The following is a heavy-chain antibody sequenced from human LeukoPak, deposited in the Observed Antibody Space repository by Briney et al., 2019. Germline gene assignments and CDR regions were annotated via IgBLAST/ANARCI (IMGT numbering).Heavy chain of an antibody. J-gene: IGHJ6*03. CDR3: ASHISGRFGEIDYYYMDV. V-gene: IGHV1-2*02. Sequence: EASVKVSCKASGYTFTGYYMHWVRQAPGQGLEWMGWINPNSGGTNYAQKFQGRVTMTRDTSISTAYMELSRLRSDDTAVYYCASHISGRFGEIDYYYMDVWGKGTTVTISS. CDR1: GYTFTGYY. D-gene: IGHD3-10*01. CDR2: INPNSGGT.